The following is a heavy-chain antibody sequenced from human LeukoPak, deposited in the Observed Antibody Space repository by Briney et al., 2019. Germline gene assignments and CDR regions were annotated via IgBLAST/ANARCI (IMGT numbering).Heavy chain of an antibody. CDR3: LGNYYDSSGYFKYYFDY. CDR1: GFTFSDYY. Sequence: GSLRLSCAASGFTFSDYYMSWIRQAPGKGLEWVSYISSSGSTIYYADSVKGRFTISRDNAKNSLYLQINSLRAEDTAVYYCLGNYYDSSGYFKYYFDYWGQGTLVTVSS. J-gene: IGHJ4*02. CDR2: ISSSGSTI. D-gene: IGHD3-22*01. V-gene: IGHV3-11*01.